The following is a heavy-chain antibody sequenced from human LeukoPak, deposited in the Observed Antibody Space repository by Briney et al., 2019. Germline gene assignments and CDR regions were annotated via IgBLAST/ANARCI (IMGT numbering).Heavy chain of an antibody. CDR3: ARDKRGSLDH. CDR1: GYTFTIYF. V-gene: IGHV1-46*01. CDR2: INPSGDTT. J-gene: IGHJ4*02. Sequence: ASVKVSCKASGYTFTIYFIHWVRQAPGRGLEWMGVINPSGDTTTYAQGFEGRLTMTRDTSTSTVYMDLNSLTSDDTAVYYCARDKRGSLDHWGQGTLVAVSS. D-gene: IGHD3-10*01.